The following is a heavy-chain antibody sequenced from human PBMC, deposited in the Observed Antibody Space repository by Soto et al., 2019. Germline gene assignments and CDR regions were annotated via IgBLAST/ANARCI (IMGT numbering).Heavy chain of an antibody. CDR3: ARVYSGSYSDS. J-gene: IGHJ4*02. Sequence: QVQLQESGPGLVKPSGTLSLTCAVSGGSIRSNNWWGWVRQPPGKGLEWIGEIFQSGSTNYNPSLKTRVTISVDKSKNQFSLKLSSVTAADTAVYYCARVYSGSYSDSWGQGTLVTVSS. CDR1: GGSIRSNNW. CDR2: IFQSGST. D-gene: IGHD1-26*01. V-gene: IGHV4-4*02.